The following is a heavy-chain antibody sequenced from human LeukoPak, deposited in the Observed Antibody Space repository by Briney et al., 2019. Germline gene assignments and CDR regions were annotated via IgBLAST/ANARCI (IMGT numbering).Heavy chain of an antibody. CDR2: IWYDGSNK. Sequence: GGSLRLSCAASGFTFSSYGMHWVRQAPGKGLEWVAVIWYDGSNKYYADSVKGRFTISRDNAKNSLYLQMNSLRAEDTAVYYCARGHYGMDVWGQGTTVTVSS. V-gene: IGHV3-33*01. J-gene: IGHJ6*02. CDR3: ARGHYGMDV. CDR1: GFTFSSYG.